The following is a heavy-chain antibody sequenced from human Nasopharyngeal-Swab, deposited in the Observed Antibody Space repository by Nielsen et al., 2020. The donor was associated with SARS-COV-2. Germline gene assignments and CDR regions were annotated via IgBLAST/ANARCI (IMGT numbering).Heavy chain of an antibody. Sequence: GSLRLSCAVYGGSFSGYYWRWIRQPPGKGLEWIGEINHSGSTNYNPSLKSRVTISVDTSTNQFSLKLSSVTAADTAVYYCARGSQLVVPAATLDYWGQGTLVTVSS. V-gene: IGHV4-34*01. CDR2: INHSGST. D-gene: IGHD2-2*01. J-gene: IGHJ4*02. CDR3: ARGSQLVVPAATLDY. CDR1: GGSFSGYY.